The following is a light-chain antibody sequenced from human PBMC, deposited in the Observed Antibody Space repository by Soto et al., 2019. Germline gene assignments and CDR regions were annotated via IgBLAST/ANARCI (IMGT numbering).Light chain of an antibody. V-gene: IGKV1-13*02. Sequence: AIQLTQSPSSLSASVGDRVTITCRASQGISSALAWYQQKPGKAPKLLIYDASSLESGVPSRFSGSGSGTDFTLTISSLQPEDFATYSCQQFNSYPPYTFGQGTKLEIQ. CDR1: QGISSA. CDR3: QQFNSYPPYT. CDR2: DAS. J-gene: IGKJ2*01.